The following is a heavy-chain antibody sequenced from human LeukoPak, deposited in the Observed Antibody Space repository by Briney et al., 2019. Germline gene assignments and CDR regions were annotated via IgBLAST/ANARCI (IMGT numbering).Heavy chain of an antibody. CDR3: ARYYYDSSGYSLYDYYYYMDV. D-gene: IGHD3-22*01. CDR2: IYYSGST. Sequence: SSETLSLTCTVSGGSISSSSYYWGWIRQPPGKGLEWIGSIYYSGSTYYNPSLKSRVTISVDTSKNQFSLKLSSVTAADTAVYYCARYYYDSSGYSLYDYYYYMDVWGKGTTVTVSS. J-gene: IGHJ6*03. CDR1: GGSISSSSYY. V-gene: IGHV4-39*01.